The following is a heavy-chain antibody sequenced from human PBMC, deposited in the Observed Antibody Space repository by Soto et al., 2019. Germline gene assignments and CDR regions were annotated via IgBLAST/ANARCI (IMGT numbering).Heavy chain of an antibody. V-gene: IGHV1-8*01. D-gene: IGHD3-10*01. CDR2: MNPNSGNT. Sequence: AASVKVSCKTSGYTFSSYDMNWVRQAPGQGPEWMGWMNPNSGNTGYVQKFRGRVTMTRNTSISTAFMELSSLRSEDTAVYYCARGIFGSGSYFDSWGHGPLVTVSS. CDR3: ARGIFGSGSYFDS. CDR1: GYTFSSYD. J-gene: IGHJ4*01.